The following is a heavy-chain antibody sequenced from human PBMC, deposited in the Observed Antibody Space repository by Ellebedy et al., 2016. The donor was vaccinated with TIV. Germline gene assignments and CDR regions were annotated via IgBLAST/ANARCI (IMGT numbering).Heavy chain of an antibody. J-gene: IGHJ3*02. CDR1: GFTFSSYA. Sequence: GGSLRLSCAASGFTFSSYAMSWVLQAPGKGLEWVSVISGSGGDTSYTDSVKGRFTISRDNAKNTLHLQMHSLRAEDTAVYYCAKSHDSSGYHYVGAFDIWGQGTMVTASS. CDR2: ISGSGGDT. D-gene: IGHD3-22*01. V-gene: IGHV3-23*01. CDR3: AKSHDSSGYHYVGAFDI.